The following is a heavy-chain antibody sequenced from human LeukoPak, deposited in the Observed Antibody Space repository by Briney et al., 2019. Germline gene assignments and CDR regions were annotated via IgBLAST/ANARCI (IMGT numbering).Heavy chain of an antibody. CDR1: GYTFIDYY. V-gene: IGHV1-2*02. D-gene: IGHD4-17*01. CDR2: INPNSGGT. J-gene: IGHJ4*02. CDR3: AREGDYALDY. Sequence: VASVKVSCKASGYTFIDYYIHWVRQAPGQGLEWMGWINPNSGGTNYAQHFQGRVTMTRDTSISTAYMELSRLRSDDTAVYYCAREGDYALDYWGQGTLVTVSS.